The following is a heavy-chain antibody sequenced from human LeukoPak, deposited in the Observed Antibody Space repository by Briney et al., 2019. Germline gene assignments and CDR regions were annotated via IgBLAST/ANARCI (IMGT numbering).Heavy chain of an antibody. V-gene: IGHV3-7*03. CDR1: GFTFSSYW. J-gene: IGHJ3*02. CDR2: IKQDGSEK. D-gene: IGHD6-19*01. Sequence: PGGSLRLSCAASGFTFSSYWMSWVRQAPGKGLEWVANIKQDGSEKYYVDSVKGRFTVSRDNAKNSLYLQMNSLRAEDTAVYYCARDVVSSGWDALDIWGQGTMVTVSS. CDR3: ARDVVSSGWDALDI.